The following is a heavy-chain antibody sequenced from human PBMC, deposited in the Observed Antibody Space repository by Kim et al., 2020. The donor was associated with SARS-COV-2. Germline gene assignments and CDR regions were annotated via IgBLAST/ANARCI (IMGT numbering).Heavy chain of an antibody. CDR2: ISTNNGNT. V-gene: IGHV1-18*01. J-gene: IGHJ3*02. CDR1: GYTFTIYG. Sequence: ASVKVSCKSSGYTFTIYGISWVRQAPGQGLEWMGWISTNNGNTNYAQKFQGRVTMTTDTSTSTAYMELRSLRSEDTAVYYCARLSRTYAFDIWGQGTMV. CDR3: ARLSRTYAFDI. D-gene: IGHD6-13*01.